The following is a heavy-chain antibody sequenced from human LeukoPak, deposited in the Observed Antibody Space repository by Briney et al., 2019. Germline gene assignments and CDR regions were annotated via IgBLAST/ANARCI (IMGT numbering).Heavy chain of an antibody. CDR2: ISTYSGNT. CDR1: GYTFTSYG. CDR3: ARDSGPYNGKGLDY. J-gene: IGHJ4*02. V-gene: IGHV1-18*01. D-gene: IGHD5-24*01. Sequence: ASVKVSCKASGYTFTSYGLSWVRQAPGQGLEWVGWISTYSGNTHYAQNFQDRVTMTRDTSTSTAYLELRSLRSDDTAVYCCARDSGPYNGKGLDYWGQGTQVTVFS.